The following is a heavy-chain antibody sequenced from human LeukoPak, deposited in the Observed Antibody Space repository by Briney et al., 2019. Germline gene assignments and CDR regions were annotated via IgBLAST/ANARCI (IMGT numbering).Heavy chain of an antibody. J-gene: IGHJ4*02. CDR3: ARDLPRGVAAAGKGTPDY. V-gene: IGHV1-2*02. CDR2: INPNSGGT. CDR1: GYTFTGYY. D-gene: IGHD6-13*01. Sequence: ASVKVSCKASGYTFTGYYMHWVRQAPGQGLEWMGWINPNSGGTNYAQKFQGRVTMTRDTSISTAYMELSRLRSDDTAVYYCARDLPRGVAAAGKGTPDYWGQGTLVTVSS.